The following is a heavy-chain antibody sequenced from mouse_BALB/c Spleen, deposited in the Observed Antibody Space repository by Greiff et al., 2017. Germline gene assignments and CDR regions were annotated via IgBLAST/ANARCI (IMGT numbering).Heavy chain of an antibody. V-gene: IGHV1-9*01. CDR1: GYTFSSYL. D-gene: IGHD2-2*01. CDR2: ILPGSGST. J-gene: IGHJ3*01. Sequence: VMLVESGAELMKPGASVKISCKATGYTFSSYLIEWVKQRPGHGLEWIGEILPGSGSTNYNEKFKGKATFTADTSSNTAYMQLSSLTSEDSAVYYCARRGYETSFAYWGQGTLVTVSA. CDR3: ARRGYETSFAY.